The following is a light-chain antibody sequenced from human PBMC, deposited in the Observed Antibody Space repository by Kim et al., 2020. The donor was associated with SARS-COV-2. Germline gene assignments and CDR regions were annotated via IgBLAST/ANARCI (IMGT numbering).Light chain of an antibody. CDR3: QPYNNWPPNT. CDR1: QGFSNN. Sequence: PGETAHPSFGARQGFSNNLAWYQQEPGQAPRVLIYCVSTMATDIPTRFSCNGSGTNFNLTISSLQSENFGVYFCQPYNNWPPNTFGKETGLDI. CDR2: CVS. J-gene: IGKJ2*01. V-gene: IGKV3-15*01.